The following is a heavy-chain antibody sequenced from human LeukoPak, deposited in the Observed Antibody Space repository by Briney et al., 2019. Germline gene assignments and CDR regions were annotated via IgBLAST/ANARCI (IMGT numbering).Heavy chain of an antibody. CDR3: ARREMATSYFDY. D-gene: IGHD5-24*01. V-gene: IGHV4-59*08. Sequence: PSETLSLTCIVSGGSISSYYWSWIRQPPGKGLEWIGYIYNSGSTNYNPSLKSRVTISLDTSKNQFSLKLSSVTAADTAVYYCARREMATSYFDYWGQGTLVTVSS. J-gene: IGHJ4*02. CDR1: GGSISSYY. CDR2: IYNSGST.